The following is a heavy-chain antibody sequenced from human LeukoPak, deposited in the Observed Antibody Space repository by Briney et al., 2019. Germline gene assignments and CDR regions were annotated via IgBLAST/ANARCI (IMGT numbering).Heavy chain of an antibody. Sequence: PSETLSLTCTVSGGSISSSSYYWGWIRQPPGKGLEWIGSIYYSGSTYYNPSLKSRVTISVDTSKNQFSLKLSSVTAADTAVYYCASTYSGYDSTAWFDPWGQGTLVTVSS. V-gene: IGHV4-39*07. CDR1: GGSISSSSYY. D-gene: IGHD5-12*01. J-gene: IGHJ5*02. CDR2: IYYSGST. CDR3: ASTYSGYDSTAWFDP.